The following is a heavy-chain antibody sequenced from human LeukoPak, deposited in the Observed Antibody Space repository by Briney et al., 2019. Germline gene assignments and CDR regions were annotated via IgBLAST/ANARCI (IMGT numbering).Heavy chain of an antibody. D-gene: IGHD3-3*01. J-gene: IGHJ4*02. CDR2: MILHTGRK. CDR1: RYTFTSYD. V-gene: IGHV1-8*01. Sequence: GASVKVSCKASRYTFTSYDINWVPAAAGQKVEWMGWMILHTGRKSFAQKFQGRLIMTRDTSTSTAYMELRSLTSEDTAVYYCARLSETPDYYSNGGYYQLGYWGQGTPVTVSS. CDR3: ARLSETPDYYSNGGYYQLGY.